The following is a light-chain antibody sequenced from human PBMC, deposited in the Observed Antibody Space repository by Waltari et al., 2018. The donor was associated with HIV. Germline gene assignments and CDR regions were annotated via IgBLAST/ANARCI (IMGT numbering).Light chain of an antibody. V-gene: IGLV2-11*01. CDR1: STDIGDYNY. J-gene: IGLJ2*01. CDR3: CSYAGTYTWV. CDR2: DVS. Sequence: QSALTQPRSVSGSPGQSVTISCRGSSTDIGDYNYVSWYQQHPGQVPKLVIFDVSKRPSGVRDRFSGSKSVNTASLTISGLQAGDEADYYCCSYAGTYTWVFGGGTRLTVL.